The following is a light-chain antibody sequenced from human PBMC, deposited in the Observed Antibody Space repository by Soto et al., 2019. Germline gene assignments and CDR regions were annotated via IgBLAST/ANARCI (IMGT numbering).Light chain of an antibody. Sequence: DIVMTQSPDSLAVSLGERATINCKSSQSVLYSSNNKNYLAWYQQKPGQPPKLLIYWASTRESGVPDRFSGSGSGTEFTLTISSLQAEYVAVYYCQQYYSTPPTFGQGTKLEIK. CDR3: QQYYSTPPT. CDR1: QSVLYSSNNKNY. CDR2: WAS. J-gene: IGKJ2*01. V-gene: IGKV4-1*01.